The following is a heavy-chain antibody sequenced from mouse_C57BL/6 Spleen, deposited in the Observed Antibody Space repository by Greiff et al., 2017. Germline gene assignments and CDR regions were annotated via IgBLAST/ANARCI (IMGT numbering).Heavy chain of an antibody. CDR3: KRGATTIVTTNWYFDV. CDR2: ISSGGDYI. CDR1: GFTFSSYA. Sequence: EVQRVESGEGLVKPGGSLKLSCAASGFTFSSYAMSWVRQTPEKRLEWVAYISSGGDYIYYADPVKGRFTISRDNARNTLYLHIRSLKSEDTAMYDCKRGATTIVTTNWYFDVWGTGTTVTVSS. D-gene: IGHD2-5*01. V-gene: IGHV5-9-1*02. J-gene: IGHJ1*03.